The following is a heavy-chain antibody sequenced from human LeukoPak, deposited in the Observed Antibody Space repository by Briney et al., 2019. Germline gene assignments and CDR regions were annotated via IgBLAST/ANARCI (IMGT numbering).Heavy chain of an antibody. V-gene: IGHV4-61*02. CDR1: GGSISRGSYY. Sequence: SQTLSLTCTVSGGSISRGSYYWSWIRQPAGKALEWIGRMYTTGSTKYNPSLKSRVTISVDTSKNQFSLKLSSVTAADTAVYYCARERGGDYYYMDVWGKGATVTVSS. CDR3: ARERGGDYYYMDV. CDR2: MYTTGST. D-gene: IGHD1-26*01. J-gene: IGHJ6*03.